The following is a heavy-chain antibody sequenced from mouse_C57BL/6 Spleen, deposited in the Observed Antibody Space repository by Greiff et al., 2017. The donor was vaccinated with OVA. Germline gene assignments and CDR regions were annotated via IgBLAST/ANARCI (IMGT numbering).Heavy chain of an antibody. J-gene: IGHJ2*01. CDR2: ISDGGSYT. CDR1: GFTFSSYA. V-gene: IGHV5-4*01. Sequence: EVNVVESGGGLVKPGGSLKLSCAASGFTFSSYAMSWVRQTPEKRLEWVATISDGGSYTYYPDNVKGRFTISRDNAKNNLYLQMSHLKSEDTAMYYCARDAGTGGDYLDYWGQGTTHTVSS. CDR3: ARDAGTGGDYLDY. D-gene: IGHD3-3*01.